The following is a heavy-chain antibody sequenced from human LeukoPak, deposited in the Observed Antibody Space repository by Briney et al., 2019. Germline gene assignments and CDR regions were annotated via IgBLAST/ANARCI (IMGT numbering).Heavy chain of an antibody. CDR1: GMSGGTINSYY. V-gene: IGHV4-59*13. J-gene: IGHJ6*03. CDR2: MYNSGSA. D-gene: IGHD1-20*01. Sequence: SETLSLTCSVSGMSGGTINSYYWSWIRQPPGKGLEWIGYMYNSGSANYNPSLKSRVTISLDTSKNQFSLKLNSVTAADTAVYFCARGSISGTRIYYYYLDVWGKGTTVTISS. CDR3: ARGSISGTRIYYYYLDV.